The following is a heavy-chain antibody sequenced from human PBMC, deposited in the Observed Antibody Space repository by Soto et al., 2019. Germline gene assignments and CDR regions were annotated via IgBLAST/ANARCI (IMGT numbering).Heavy chain of an antibody. Sequence: GGSLRLSCAASGFTFSSYAMHWVRQAPGKGLEWVAVISYDGSNKYYADSVKGRFTISRDNSKNTLYLQMNSLRAEDTAVYYCARSVLADMYYFDYWGQGTLVTVSS. V-gene: IGHV3-30-3*01. D-gene: IGHD6-13*01. CDR1: GFTFSSYA. CDR3: ARSVLADMYYFDY. J-gene: IGHJ4*02. CDR2: ISYDGSNK.